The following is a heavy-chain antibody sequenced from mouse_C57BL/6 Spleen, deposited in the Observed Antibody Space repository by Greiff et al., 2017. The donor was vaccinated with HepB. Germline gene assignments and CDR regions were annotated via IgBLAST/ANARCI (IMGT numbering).Heavy chain of an antibody. CDR1: GFTFSSYA. V-gene: IGHV5-4*03. D-gene: IGHD2-5*01. Sequence: DVMLVESGGGLVQPGGSLKLSCAASGFTFSSYAMSWVRQTPEKRLEWVATISDGGSYNYYPDNVQVRFTISRDKAKNNLYLQMSHVKSEDTAMSYCARETLYYSNYDYWGQGPTLTVSS. CDR2: ISDGGSYN. CDR3: ARETLYYSNYDY. J-gene: IGHJ2*01.